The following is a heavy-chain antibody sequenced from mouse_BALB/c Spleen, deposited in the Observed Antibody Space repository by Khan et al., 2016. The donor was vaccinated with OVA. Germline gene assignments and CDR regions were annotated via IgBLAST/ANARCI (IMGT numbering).Heavy chain of an antibody. V-gene: IGHV3-2*02. D-gene: IGHD1-1*01. CDR3: ARVYGGDFDY. Sequence: VKLEVSGPGLVTPSQSLSLICTVTGYSITSDYAWNWIRQFPGNKLEWMGFISYSGNTYNNPSLKSRIFITRNTSKNQFFLLLNSVTTEDTATDYCARVYGGDFDYWGQGTTLTVSS. CDR2: ISYSGNT. J-gene: IGHJ2*01. CDR1: GYSITSDYA.